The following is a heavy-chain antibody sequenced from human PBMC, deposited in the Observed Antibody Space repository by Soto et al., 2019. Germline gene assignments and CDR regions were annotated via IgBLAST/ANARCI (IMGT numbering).Heavy chain of an antibody. Sequence: QVQLQESGPGLVKPSQTLSLTCTVSGGSISSGGYYWSWIRQHPGKGLEWIGYIYYSGSTYYNPSLKSRVTISVDTSKNQFSLKLSSVTAADTAVYYCAREDVGDYVWGSYRRPGIFDYWGHGTLVTVSS. CDR2: IYYSGST. J-gene: IGHJ4*01. V-gene: IGHV4-31*03. CDR3: AREDVGDYVWGSYRRPGIFDY. CDR1: GGSISSGGYY. D-gene: IGHD3-16*02.